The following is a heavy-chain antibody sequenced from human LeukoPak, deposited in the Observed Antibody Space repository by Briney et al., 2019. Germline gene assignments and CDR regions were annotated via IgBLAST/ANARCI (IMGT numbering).Heavy chain of an antibody. Sequence: GGSLRLSCVASGFTFNIYGMHWVRQAPGKGLEWVAVIWSDGDNKYYAYSVKGRFTISRDNSRNTLYLQMNNLRAEDTAVYYCAKSLSGSYSAFDIWGRGTVVTVSS. CDR2: IWSDGDNK. D-gene: IGHD1-26*01. V-gene: IGHV3-33*06. CDR3: AKSLSGSYSAFDI. J-gene: IGHJ3*02. CDR1: GFTFNIYG.